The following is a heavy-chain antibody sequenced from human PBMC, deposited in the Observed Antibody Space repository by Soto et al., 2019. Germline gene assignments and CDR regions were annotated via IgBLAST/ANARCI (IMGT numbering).Heavy chain of an antibody. D-gene: IGHD1-1*01. CDR1: GYPFTKFG. J-gene: IGHJ6*02. V-gene: IGHV1-18*01. CDR3: AKDGGHGARTHICGMDV. CDR2: ISGHSGGT. Sequence: QPQLVQSGVELKKPGASVRVSCKASGYPFTKFGINWVRQAPGQGLEWMGWISGHSGGTKYGPKFRDRLTIVTDTSSKTAYMELRSLKSDDTAVYYCAKDGGHGARTHICGMDVWGQGTTVTVFS.